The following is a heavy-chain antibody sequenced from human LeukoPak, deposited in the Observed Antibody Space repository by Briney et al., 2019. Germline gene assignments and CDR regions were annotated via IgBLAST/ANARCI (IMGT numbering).Heavy chain of an antibody. CDR2: IYHSEST. J-gene: IGHJ4*02. CDR1: GGSISSGGYS. V-gene: IGHV4-30-2*01. D-gene: IGHD3-22*01. Sequence: PSETLSLTCAVSGGSISSGGYSWNWIRQPPGKGLEWIGYIYHSESTYFNPSLKSRVTISVDRSKNRFSLKLSSVTAADTAVYYCARDGSSGYFLAYWGQGILVTVSS. CDR3: ARDGSSGYFLAY.